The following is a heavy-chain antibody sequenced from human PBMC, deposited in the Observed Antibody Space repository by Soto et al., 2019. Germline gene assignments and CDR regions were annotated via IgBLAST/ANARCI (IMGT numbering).Heavy chain of an antibody. J-gene: IGHJ3*02. CDR3: ARSTKGINWKCGDAFDI. D-gene: IGHD1-1*01. CDR2: TSSSSSYI. CDR1: GFTFSSYS. Sequence: NPGGSLRLSCAASGFTFSSYSMNWVRQAPGKGLEWVSSTSSSSSYIYYADSVKGRFTISRDNGKNSLYLQMNSLRAEDTAVYYCARSTKGINWKCGDAFDIWGQGTMVTVSS. V-gene: IGHV3-21*01.